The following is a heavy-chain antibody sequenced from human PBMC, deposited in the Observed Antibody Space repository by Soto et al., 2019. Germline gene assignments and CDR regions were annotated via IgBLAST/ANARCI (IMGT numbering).Heavy chain of an antibody. Sequence: EVQLVESGGGLVQPGGSLRLSCAASRFTFSNYWMGWVRQAPGKGLEWVADIKHDGSEKHYIDSVKGRFTISRDNVKKSLYLQMNSRRAEDTAVYYCARGDYMDVWGKGTTVTVSS. V-gene: IGHV3-7*01. J-gene: IGHJ6*03. CDR3: ARGDYMDV. CDR2: IKHDGSEK. CDR1: RFTFSNYW.